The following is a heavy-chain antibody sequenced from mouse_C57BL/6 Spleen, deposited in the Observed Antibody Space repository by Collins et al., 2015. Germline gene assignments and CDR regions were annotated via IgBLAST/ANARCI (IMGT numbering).Heavy chain of an antibody. V-gene: IGHV7-3*02. CDR1: GFTFTDYY. Sequence: EVKLVESGGGLVQPGGSLRLSCATSGFTFTDYYMSWVRQPPGKALEWLGFIRNKANGYTTEYSASVKGRFTISRDNSQSILYLQMNTLRAEDSATYYCARLRYFDYWGQGTTLTVSS. CDR3: ARLRYFDY. J-gene: IGHJ2*01. D-gene: IGHD1-1*01. CDR2: IRNKANGYTT.